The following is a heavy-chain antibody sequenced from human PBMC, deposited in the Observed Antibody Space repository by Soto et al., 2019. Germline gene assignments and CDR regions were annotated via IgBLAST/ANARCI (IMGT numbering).Heavy chain of an antibody. CDR3: ASVSTVTYDFDY. Sequence: PGGSLRLSCAASGFTFSSYAMHWVRQAPGKGLEWVAVISYDGSNKYYADSVKGRFTISRDNSKNTLYLQMNSLRAEDTAVYYRASVSTVTYDFDYWGQGTLVTVSS. CDR2: ISYDGSNK. V-gene: IGHV3-30-3*01. CDR1: GFTFSSYA. J-gene: IGHJ4*02. D-gene: IGHD4-17*01.